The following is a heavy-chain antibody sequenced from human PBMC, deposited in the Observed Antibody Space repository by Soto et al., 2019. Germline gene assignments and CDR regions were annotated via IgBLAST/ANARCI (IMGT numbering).Heavy chain of an antibody. D-gene: IGHD3-10*01. CDR2: INTDGSST. J-gene: IGHJ4*02. V-gene: IGHV3-74*03. CDR3: VKAAARGDY. CDR1: GFTFSSYW. Sequence: GGSLRLSCAASGFTFSSYWMHWVRQVTGKGLVWVSRINTDGSSTTYADSVKGRFTISRDNAKNKLYLQMNSLRAEDTAVYYCVKAAARGDYWGQGTLVTVSS.